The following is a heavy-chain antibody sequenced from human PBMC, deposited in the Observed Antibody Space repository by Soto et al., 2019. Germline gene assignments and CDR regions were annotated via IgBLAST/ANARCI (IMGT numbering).Heavy chain of an antibody. CDR1: GFTFSKYA. D-gene: IGHD5-18*01. CDR3: AKVDGSSFRTDQ. CDR2: IGGRSNNT. J-gene: IGHJ4*02. V-gene: IGHV3-23*01. Sequence: EVQLLESGGALVEPGGSLSLSCAASGFTFSKYAMTWVRQALGKGPEWVSSIGGRSNNTHYADSVKGRFAISRDNSQNTLYLQMNSLTAEDTAVYFCAKVDGSSFRTDQRGQGTLVTVSS.